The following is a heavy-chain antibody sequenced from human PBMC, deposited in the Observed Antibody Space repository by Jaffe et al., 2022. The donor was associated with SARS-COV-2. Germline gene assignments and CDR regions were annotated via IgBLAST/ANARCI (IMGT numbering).Heavy chain of an antibody. Sequence: QVQLVESGGGVVQPGRSLRLSCAASGFTFSSYAMHWVRQAPGKGLEWVAVISYDGSNKYYADSVKGRFTISRDNSKNTLYLQMNSLRAEDTAVYYCAREGGYGMDVWGQGTTVTVSS. CDR2: ISYDGSNK. V-gene: IGHV3-30-3*01. J-gene: IGHJ6*02. D-gene: IGHD2-15*01. CDR1: GFTFSSYA. CDR3: AREGGYGMDV.